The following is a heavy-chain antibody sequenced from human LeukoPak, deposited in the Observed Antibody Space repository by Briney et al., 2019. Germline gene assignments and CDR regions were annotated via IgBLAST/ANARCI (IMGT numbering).Heavy chain of an antibody. D-gene: IGHD5-24*01. CDR2: IHYRGST. CDR3: ARINGHIFDC. V-gene: IGHV4-59*01. J-gene: IGHJ5*01. Sequence: SETLSLTCAVSGGSISNYYWSWIRQPPGKGLEWIGYIHYRGSTKYNPSPKSRATISVDMSKNEFSLKLSSVTTADTAIYYCARINGHIFDCWGQGTLVTVSS. CDR1: GGSISNYY.